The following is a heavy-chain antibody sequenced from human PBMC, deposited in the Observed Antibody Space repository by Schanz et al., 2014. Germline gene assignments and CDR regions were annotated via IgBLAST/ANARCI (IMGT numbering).Heavy chain of an antibody. CDR3: VKDLYNYGIFDS. J-gene: IGHJ5*01. Sequence: EVQLLESGGGLVQPGGSLRLSCVASGFTFFGSFAMSWVRQAPGKGLEWVSGMSGSGSTADYADSVKGRFTISRDNSKNTLYLQMKSLRVEDTAVYYCVKDLYNYGIFDSWGQGTLVTVSS. CDR1: GFTFFGSFA. D-gene: IGHD3-16*01. CDR2: MSGSGSTA. V-gene: IGHV3-23*01.